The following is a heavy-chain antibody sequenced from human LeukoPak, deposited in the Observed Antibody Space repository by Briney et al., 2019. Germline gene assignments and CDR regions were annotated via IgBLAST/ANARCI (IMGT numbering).Heavy chain of an antibody. Sequence: GESLKISCKGSGYSFTSYWISWVRQMPGKGLEWMGRIDPSDSYTNYSPSFQGHVTISADKSISTAYLQWSSLKASDTAMYYCARLVVRGVIEDYYGMDVWGKGTTVTASS. CDR3: ARLVVRGVIEDYYGMDV. D-gene: IGHD3-10*01. CDR1: GYSFTSYW. J-gene: IGHJ6*04. CDR2: IDPSDSYT. V-gene: IGHV5-10-1*01.